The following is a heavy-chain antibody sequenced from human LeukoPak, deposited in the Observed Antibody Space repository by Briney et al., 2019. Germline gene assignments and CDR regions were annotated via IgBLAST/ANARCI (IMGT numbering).Heavy chain of an antibody. CDR1: GYSFTTYW. V-gene: IGHV5-51*01. CDR3: ARRGSGRYDFDF. D-gene: IGHD1-26*01. CDR2: IYPGDSDA. J-gene: IGHJ4*02. Sequence: GESLKISCKGSGYSFTTYWIAWVRQMPGKGLEWMGIIYPGDSDARYSPSFQGQVTISADKSINTAYLQWGSLKASDTAMYYCARRGSGRYDFDFRGQGTLVTVSS.